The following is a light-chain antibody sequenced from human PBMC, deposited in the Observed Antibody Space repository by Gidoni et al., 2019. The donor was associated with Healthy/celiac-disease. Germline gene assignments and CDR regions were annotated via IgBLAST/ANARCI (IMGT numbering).Light chain of an antibody. CDR1: QSISSW. Sequence: DIQMTQSPSTLSASVGDRVTITCRASQSISSWLAWYQQKPGKAPKLLIYDASSLESGVPSRFSGSGSGTEFTLTISSLQPDDFATYYCQQYNSYSVTFGGXTKVEIK. CDR3: QQYNSYSVT. V-gene: IGKV1-5*01. CDR2: DAS. J-gene: IGKJ4*01.